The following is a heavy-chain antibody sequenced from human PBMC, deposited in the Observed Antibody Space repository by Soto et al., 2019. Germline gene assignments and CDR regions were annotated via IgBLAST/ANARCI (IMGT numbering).Heavy chain of an antibody. CDR3: ARNLLRFLDSDAFDI. J-gene: IGHJ3*02. Sequence: SETLSLTCTVSGGSISSYYWSWIRQPPGKGLEWIGYIYYSGSTNYNPSLKSRVTISVDTSKNQFSLKLSSVTAADTAVYYCARNLLRFLDSDAFDIWGQGTMVTVSS. V-gene: IGHV4-59*08. D-gene: IGHD3-3*01. CDR2: IYYSGST. CDR1: GGSISSYY.